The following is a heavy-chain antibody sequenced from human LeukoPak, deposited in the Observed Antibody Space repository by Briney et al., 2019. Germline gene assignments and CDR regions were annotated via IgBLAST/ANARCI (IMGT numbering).Heavy chain of an antibody. Sequence: PSETLSLTCTVSGGSISNYYWNWIRQPPGKGLEWIGYIYYSGSTNYNPSLKSRVTISVDTSKNQFSLKLSSVTAADTAVYYCARDSRSNYDYYYYMDVWGKGTTVTVSS. V-gene: IGHV4-59*01. CDR2: IYYSGST. CDR1: GGSISNYY. J-gene: IGHJ6*03. D-gene: IGHD4-11*01. CDR3: ARDSRSNYDYYYYMDV.